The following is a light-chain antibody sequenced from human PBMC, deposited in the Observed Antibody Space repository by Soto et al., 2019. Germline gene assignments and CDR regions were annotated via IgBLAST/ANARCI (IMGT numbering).Light chain of an antibody. CDR1: SNDIGAYNY. Sequence: QSVLTQPPSASGSPGQSVTVSCTGSSNDIGAYNYVSWYQQHPGKVPKLLIYEVYRRPSGVPDRFSASKSGNTASLTVSGLQPEDEADYDCLSYAGRETGVFGSGTKDTVL. CDR2: EVY. J-gene: IGLJ1*01. CDR3: LSYAGRETGV. V-gene: IGLV2-8*01.